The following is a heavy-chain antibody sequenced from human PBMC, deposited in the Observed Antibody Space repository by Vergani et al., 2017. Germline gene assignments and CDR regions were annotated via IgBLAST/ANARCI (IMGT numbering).Heavy chain of an antibody. D-gene: IGHD1-26*01. CDR1: GFTFSSYA. CDR2: ISGSGGST. J-gene: IGHJ3*02. Sequence: EVQLLESGGGLVQPGGSLRLSWAASGFTFSSYAMSWVRQAPGKGLEWVSAISGSGGSTYYADSVKGRFTISRDNSKNTLYLQMNSLIAEDTAVYYCAKDREHNMSPGAFDIWDQGTMVTVSS. V-gene: IGHV3-23*01. CDR3: AKDREHNMSPGAFDI.